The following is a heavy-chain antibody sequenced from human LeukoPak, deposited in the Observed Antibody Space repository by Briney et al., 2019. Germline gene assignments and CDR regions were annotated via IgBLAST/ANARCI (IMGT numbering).Heavy chain of an antibody. CDR3: ARGGRDGTTMDV. CDR1: GFTFSGYS. CDR2: ISSSSSYI. Sequence: GGSLRLSCAASGFTFSGYSMNWVRQAPGKGLEWVSSISSSSSYIYYADSVKGRFTISRGNAKNSLYLQMNSLRAEDTAVYYCARGGRDGTTMDVWGKGTTVTVSS. D-gene: IGHD5-24*01. J-gene: IGHJ6*03. V-gene: IGHV3-21*01.